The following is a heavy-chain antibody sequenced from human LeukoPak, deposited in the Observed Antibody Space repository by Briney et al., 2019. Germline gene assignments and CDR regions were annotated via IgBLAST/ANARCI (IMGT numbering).Heavy chain of an antibody. CDR3: VRSPLGGNNEY. D-gene: IGHD1-26*01. CDR2: ISSDGSTT. CDR1: GFTFSSYW. J-gene: IGHJ4*02. V-gene: IGHV3-74*01. Sequence: GGSLRLSCAASGFTFSSYWMHWVRQAPGKGMVWVSRISSDGSTTTYADSVKGRFTISRDNAKNTLDLQMNSLRAEDAAVYYCVRSPLGGNNEYWGQGTLVTVSS.